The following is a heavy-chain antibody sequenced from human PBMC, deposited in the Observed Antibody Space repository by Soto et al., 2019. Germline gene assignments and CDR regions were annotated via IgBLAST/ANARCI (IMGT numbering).Heavy chain of an antibody. CDR2: ILPVFDEL. Sequence: QVQLVQSESEVKKPGSSVKVSCKVSGGTFKNYAISWVRQAPGQGREWVGGILPVFDELNYALKLQGRVTITADEVTSTANLELGSLTSEDTAGYFCARASDTSGYYYWGQGPLVTVSS. CDR3: ARASDTSGYYY. V-gene: IGHV1-69*01. J-gene: IGHJ4*02. D-gene: IGHD3-3*01. CDR1: GGTFKNYA.